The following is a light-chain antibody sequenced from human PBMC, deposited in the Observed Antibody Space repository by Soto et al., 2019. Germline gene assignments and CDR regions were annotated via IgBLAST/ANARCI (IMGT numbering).Light chain of an antibody. CDR3: QQYASSPWT. CDR1: QSVSSN. Sequence: EIVMTQSPATLSVSPGEGATRCFRASQSVSSNLAWYQQKPGQAPRLLIYGASTRATGIPARFGGSGSGTDFTLTISRLEPEDFAVYYCQQYASSPWTFAQGAKVDIK. J-gene: IGKJ1*01. CDR2: GAS. V-gene: IGKV3-15*01.